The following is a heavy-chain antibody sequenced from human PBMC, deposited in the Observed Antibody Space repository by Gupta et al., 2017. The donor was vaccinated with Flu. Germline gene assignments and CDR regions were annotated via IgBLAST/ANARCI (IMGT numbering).Heavy chain of an antibody. CDR2: VDPEDGET. J-gene: IGHJ4*02. D-gene: IGHD1-26*01. Sequence: EVQLVQSGAEVKKPGATVKISCKVSGYTFTDYYMHWVQQAPGKGLEWMGLVDPEDGETIYAEKFQGRVTITADTSTDTAYMELSSLRSEDTAVYYCATQGAASGSYDKASFDYWGQGTLVTVSS. CDR1: GYTFTDYY. V-gene: IGHV1-69-2*01. CDR3: ATQGAASGSYDKASFDY.